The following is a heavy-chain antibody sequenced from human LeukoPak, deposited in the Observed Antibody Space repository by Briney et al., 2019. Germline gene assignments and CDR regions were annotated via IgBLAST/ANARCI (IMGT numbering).Heavy chain of an antibody. V-gene: IGHV4-34*01. Sequence: SETLSLTCAVYGGSFSGYYWSWIRQPPGKGMEWSGEINHSGSTNYNPSLKSRVTISVDTSKNQFSLKLSSVTAADTAVYYCARGGGYSSSWMGGYYYGMDVWGQGTTVTVSS. J-gene: IGHJ6*02. D-gene: IGHD6-13*01. CDR3: ARGGGYSSSWMGGYYYGMDV. CDR1: GGSFSGYY. CDR2: INHSGST.